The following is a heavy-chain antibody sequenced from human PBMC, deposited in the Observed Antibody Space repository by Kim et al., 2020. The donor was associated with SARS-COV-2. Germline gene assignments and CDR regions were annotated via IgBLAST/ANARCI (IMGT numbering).Heavy chain of an antibody. CDR2: INPNSGGP. V-gene: IGHV1-2*06. Sequence: ASVKVSCKASGYTFTGYYMHWVRQAPGQGLEWMGRINPNSGGPNYAQKFQGRVTMTRDTSISTAYMELSRLRSDDTAVYYCARRRIAARPSWFDPWGQGTLVTVSS. D-gene: IGHD6-6*01. J-gene: IGHJ5*02. CDR1: GYTFTGYY. CDR3: ARRRIAARPSWFDP.